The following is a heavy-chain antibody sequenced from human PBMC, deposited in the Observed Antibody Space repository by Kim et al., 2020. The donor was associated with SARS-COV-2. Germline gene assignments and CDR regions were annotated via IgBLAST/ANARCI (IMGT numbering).Heavy chain of an antibody. D-gene: IGHD3-22*01. V-gene: IGHV3-21*01. CDR3: ARDILGEVVVITRGFDC. J-gene: IGHJ4*02. Sequence: SVRGRFTISRDNAKNSLYLQMSSLGAEDTAVYYCARDILGEVVVITRGFDCWGQGTLVTVSS.